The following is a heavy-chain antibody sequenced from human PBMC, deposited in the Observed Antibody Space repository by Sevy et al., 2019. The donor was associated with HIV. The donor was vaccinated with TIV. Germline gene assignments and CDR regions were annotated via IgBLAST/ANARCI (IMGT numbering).Heavy chain of an antibody. CDR2: ISGSGGST. Sequence: GGSLRLSCAASGFSLNTYWMSWVRQTPGKGLEWVSAISGSGGSTYYADSVKGRFTISRDNSKNTLYLQMNSLRAEDTAVYYCAKDRGWSSKAWGQGTLVTVSS. D-gene: IGHD5-12*01. CDR1: GFSLNTYW. J-gene: IGHJ5*02. CDR3: AKDRGWSSKA. V-gene: IGHV3-23*01.